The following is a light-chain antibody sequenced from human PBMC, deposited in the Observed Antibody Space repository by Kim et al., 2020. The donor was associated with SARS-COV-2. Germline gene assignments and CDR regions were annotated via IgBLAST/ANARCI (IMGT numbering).Light chain of an antibody. CDR3: GTWDSSLSAV. J-gene: IGLJ3*02. CDR2: DNN. V-gene: IGLV1-51*01. Sequence: PGQKGTISWYGSSSNIGNNYVSWYQQLPGTATKLLIDDNNKRPSGIPDRFSGSKSGTSATLGITGLQTGDEADYYCGTWDSSLSAVFGGGTQLTVL. CDR1: SSNIGNNY.